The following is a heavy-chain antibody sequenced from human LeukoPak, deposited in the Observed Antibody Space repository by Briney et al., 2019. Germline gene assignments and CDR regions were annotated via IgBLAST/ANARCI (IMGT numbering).Heavy chain of an antibody. CDR1: GFTFSSYS. J-gene: IGHJ6*03. CDR2: ISSSSSYI. D-gene: IGHD2-2*01. Sequence: GGSLRLSCAASGFTFSSYSMNWVRQAPGKGLEWVSSISSSSSYIYYADSVKGRFTISRDNAKNSLYLQMNSLGAEDTAVYYCARYPYARDYYYYYMDVWGKGTTVTVSS. CDR3: ARYPYARDYYYYYMDV. V-gene: IGHV3-21*01.